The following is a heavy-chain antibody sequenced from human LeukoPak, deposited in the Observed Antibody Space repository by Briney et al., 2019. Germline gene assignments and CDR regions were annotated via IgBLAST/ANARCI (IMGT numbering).Heavy chain of an antibody. J-gene: IGHJ5*02. D-gene: IGHD6-13*01. CDR2: ISWNSGSI. CDR1: GFTFDDYA. CDR3: AKTTSIAAAGTGLDP. Sequence: GRSLRLSCAASGFTFDDYAMHWVRQAPGKGLEWVSGISWNSGSIGYADSVKGRFTISRDNAKNSLYLQMNSLRAEDTALYYCAKTTSIAAAGTGLDPWGQGTLVTVSS. V-gene: IGHV3-9*01.